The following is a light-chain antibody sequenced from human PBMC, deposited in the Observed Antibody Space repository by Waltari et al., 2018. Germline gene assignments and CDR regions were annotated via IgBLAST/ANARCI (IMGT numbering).Light chain of an antibody. CDR2: EDN. V-gene: IGLV6-57*01. CDR1: SGSIASNY. Sequence: NFMLTQPHSVSESPGKTVTISCTRSSGSIASNYVQWYQQRPGSSPTTVIYEDNQRPPGVPDRFSGSIDSSSNSASLTISGLKTEDEADYYCQSSDSSNVVFGGGTKLTVL. CDR3: QSSDSSNVV. J-gene: IGLJ2*01.